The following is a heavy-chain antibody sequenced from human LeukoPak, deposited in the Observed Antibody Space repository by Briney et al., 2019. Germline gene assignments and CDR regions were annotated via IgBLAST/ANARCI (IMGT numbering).Heavy chain of an antibody. CDR1: GYTFTSYG. CDR2: IGAYNGNT. D-gene: IGHD6-13*01. V-gene: IGHV1-18*01. Sequence: ASVKVSCKASGYTFTSYGISWVRQAPGQGLEWMGWIGAYNGNTNYAQKLQGRVTMTTDTSTSTAYMELRSLRSDDTAVYYCARERGYSSSWYFPFDYWGQGTLVTVSS. CDR3: ARERGYSSSWYFPFDY. J-gene: IGHJ4*02.